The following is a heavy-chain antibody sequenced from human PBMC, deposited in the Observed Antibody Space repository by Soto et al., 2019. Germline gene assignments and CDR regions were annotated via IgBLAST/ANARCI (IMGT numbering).Heavy chain of an antibody. CDR2: IYYSGST. CDR3: AGKEERGSYSDY. D-gene: IGHD1-26*01. Sequence: SETLSLTCTVSGGSISSYYWSWIRQPPGKGLEWIGYIYYSGSTNYNPSLKSQVTISVDTSKNQFSLKLSSVTAADTAVYYCAGKEERGSYSDYWGQGTLVTVSS. J-gene: IGHJ4*02. V-gene: IGHV4-59*01. CDR1: GGSISSYY.